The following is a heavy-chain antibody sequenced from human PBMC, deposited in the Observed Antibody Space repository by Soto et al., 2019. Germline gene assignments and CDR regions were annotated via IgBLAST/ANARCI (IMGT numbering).Heavy chain of an antibody. Sequence: GGSLRLSCAASGFTFGTYAMTWVRQAPGKGLERVSVITGSGSSSYYADSVKGRLTISRDNSKNTLYLQMKSLRAEDTAVYYCAKMGFRSSTGSYDYTMDVWGQGTTVTVSS. CDR2: ITGSGSSS. J-gene: IGHJ6*02. CDR3: AKMGFRSSTGSYDYTMDV. CDR1: GFTFGTYA. V-gene: IGHV3-23*01. D-gene: IGHD5-12*01.